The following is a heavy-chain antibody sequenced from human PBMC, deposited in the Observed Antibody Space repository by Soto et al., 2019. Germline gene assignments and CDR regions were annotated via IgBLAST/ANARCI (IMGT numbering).Heavy chain of an antibody. Sequence: SETLSLTCTVSGGSISSYYWSWIRQPPGKGLEWIGYIYHSGSTLYNPSLKSRVTISDKSKNQFSLKLSSVTAADTAVYYCARDQLEGNWFDPWGQGTLVTVSS. CDR3: ARDQLEGNWFDP. J-gene: IGHJ5*02. D-gene: IGHD1-1*01. CDR2: IYHSGST. V-gene: IGHV4-4*08. CDR1: GGSISSYY.